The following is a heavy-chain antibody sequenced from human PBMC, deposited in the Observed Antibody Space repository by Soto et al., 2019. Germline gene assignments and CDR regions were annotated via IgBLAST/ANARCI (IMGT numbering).Heavy chain of an antibody. Sequence: QVQLVQSGAEVKKPGSSVKVSCKASGGTFSSYAIXWVRQAPGQGLEWMGGIIPIFGTANYAQKFQGRVTITADESTSTAYMELSSLRSEDTAVYYCASXXXGEXXXXXYYGMDVWGQGTTVTVSS. CDR2: IIPIFGTA. J-gene: IGHJ6*02. CDR1: GGTFSSYA. CDR3: ASXXXGEXXXXXYYGMDV. V-gene: IGHV1-69*01. D-gene: IGHD3-10*01.